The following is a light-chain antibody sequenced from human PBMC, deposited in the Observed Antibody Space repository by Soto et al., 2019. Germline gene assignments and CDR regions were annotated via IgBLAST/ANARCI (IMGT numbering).Light chain of an antibody. CDR2: SNN. Sequence: QTVVTQPPSASGTPGQRVTISCSGSSSNIGSNTVNWYQQLPGTAPRLLIYSNNQRPSGVPDRFSGSKSGTSASLAISGLQSEDEADYHCAAWDDSLNAYVFGVGTKLTVL. CDR3: AAWDDSLNAYV. V-gene: IGLV1-44*01. CDR1: SSNIGSNT. J-gene: IGLJ1*01.